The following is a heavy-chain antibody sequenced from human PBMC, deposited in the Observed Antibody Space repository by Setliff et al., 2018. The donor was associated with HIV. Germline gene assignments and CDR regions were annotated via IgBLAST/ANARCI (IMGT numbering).Heavy chain of an antibody. J-gene: IGHJ4*02. CDR2: IIPSGGST. Sequence: GPSVKVSCKTSEYTFTNYYIHWVRQAPGQGLEYMGMIIPSGGSTSYTQKFQGRVTMTGDTSTTTVYMELSSLRSEDTAIYYCTSEPGHATFYFDYWGLETLVTVSS. CDR3: TSEPGHATFYFDY. CDR1: EYTFTNYY. V-gene: IGHV1-46*01.